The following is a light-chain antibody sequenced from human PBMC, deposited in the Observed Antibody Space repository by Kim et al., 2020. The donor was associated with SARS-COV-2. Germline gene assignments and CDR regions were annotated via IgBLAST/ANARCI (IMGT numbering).Light chain of an antibody. CDR3: QQYTIFST. CDR1: QTITSS. V-gene: IGKV1-5*03. J-gene: IGKJ2*01. Sequence: LSASVRDRVTITCRASQTITSSLAWFQQKPGKAPKLLIYKVSTLQGGVPTRFSGSGSGTEFTLTISSLQPDDFATYYCQQYTIFSTFGQGTKLEI. CDR2: KVS.